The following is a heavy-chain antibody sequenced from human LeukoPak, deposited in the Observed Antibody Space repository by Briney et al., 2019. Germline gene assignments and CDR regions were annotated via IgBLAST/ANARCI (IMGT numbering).Heavy chain of an antibody. Sequence: SQTLSLTCTVSGGSISSGSYYWSWIRQPAGKGLEWIGRIYTSGSTNYNPSLKSRVTISVDTSKNQFSLKLSSVTAADTAVYYCARDAPYDILTGYYSNWFDPWGQGTLVTVSS. CDR1: GGSISSGSYY. V-gene: IGHV4-61*02. D-gene: IGHD3-9*01. CDR3: ARDAPYDILTGYYSNWFDP. J-gene: IGHJ5*02. CDR2: IYTSGST.